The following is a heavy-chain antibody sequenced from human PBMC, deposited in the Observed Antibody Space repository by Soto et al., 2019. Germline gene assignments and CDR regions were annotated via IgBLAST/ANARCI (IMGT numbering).Heavy chain of an antibody. V-gene: IGHV4-4*02. CDR2: IYHSGST. Sequence: SETLSLTCAVSGGSISSSNWWSWVRQPPGKGLEWIGEIYHSGSTNYNPSLKSRVTISVDKSKNQFSLKLSSVTAADTAVYYCAREPSTVTTAPYFDYWGQGTLVTVSS. D-gene: IGHD4-17*01. J-gene: IGHJ4*02. CDR1: GGSISSSNW. CDR3: AREPSTVTTAPYFDY.